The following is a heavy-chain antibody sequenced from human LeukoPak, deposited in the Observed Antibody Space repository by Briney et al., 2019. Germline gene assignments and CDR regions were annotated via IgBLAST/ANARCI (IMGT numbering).Heavy chain of an antibody. D-gene: IGHD7-27*01. CDR2: TYYRSQWYY. V-gene: IGHV6-1*01. CDR1: GDSVSSDSAA. Sequence: SQTLSLTCAISGDSVSSDSAAWNWIRQSPSRGLEWLGRTYYRSQWYYDYAVSVKSRITIGPDTSKNQFSLQLNSVTPEDAAVYYCAGGTGVFDYWGQGALVTVSS. CDR3: AGGTGVFDY. J-gene: IGHJ4*02.